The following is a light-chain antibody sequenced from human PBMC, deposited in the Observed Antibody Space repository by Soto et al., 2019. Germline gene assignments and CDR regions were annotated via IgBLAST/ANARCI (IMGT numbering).Light chain of an antibody. CDR2: GAS. J-gene: IGKJ4*01. CDR3: QQYNNWPLT. Sequence: EIVLTQSPGTVSLSPGERATLSCRASQSVSNNYLAWYQQKPGQAPRLLIYGASNRATGIPDRFSGSGSGTDFTLTISKVEPEDFAVYYCQQYNNWPLTFGGGTKVDIK. V-gene: IGKV3-20*01. CDR1: QSVSNNY.